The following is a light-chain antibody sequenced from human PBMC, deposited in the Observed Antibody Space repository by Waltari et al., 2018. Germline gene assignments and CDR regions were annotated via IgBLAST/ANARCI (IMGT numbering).Light chain of an antibody. V-gene: IGLV3-21*04. CDR2: YDS. J-gene: IGLJ1*01. CDR1: NIETKS. Sequence: SYVLTQPPSVSVAPGKTARITCGGNNIETKSVHWYQQKPGQAPILVISYDSDRPSGIPERFSGSNSGNTATLTISRVEAAEEADYYCQVWDANNDPGVFGTGTEVTVL. CDR3: QVWDANNDPGV.